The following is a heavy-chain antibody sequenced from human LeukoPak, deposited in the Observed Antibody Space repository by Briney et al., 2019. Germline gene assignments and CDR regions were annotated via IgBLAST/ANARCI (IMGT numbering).Heavy chain of an antibody. CDR3: ARTGDSGYGDY. D-gene: IGHD5-12*01. V-gene: IGHV4-38-2*01. CDR2: IYHSGST. J-gene: IGHJ4*02. CDR1: GYSISSGYY. Sequence: PSETLSLTCAVSGYSISSGYYWGWIRQPPGKGLEWIGSIYHSGSTYYNPSLESRVTISVDTSKNQFSLKLSSVTAADTAVYYCARTGDSGYGDYWGQGTLVTVSS.